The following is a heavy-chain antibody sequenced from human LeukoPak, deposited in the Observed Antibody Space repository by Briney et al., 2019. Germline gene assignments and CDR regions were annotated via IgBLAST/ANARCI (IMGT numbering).Heavy chain of an antibody. J-gene: IGHJ3*02. CDR1: GFTFSSYW. V-gene: IGHV3-7*01. CDR2: IKQDGSEK. CDR3: ARDHPIAAAGTPAFDI. Sequence: PGGSLRLSCAASGFTFSSYWMSWVRQAPGKGLEWVANIKQDGSEKYYVDSVKGRFTISRDNAKNSLYLQMNSLRAEDTAVYYCARDHPIAAAGTPAFDIWGQGTMVTVSS. D-gene: IGHD6-13*01.